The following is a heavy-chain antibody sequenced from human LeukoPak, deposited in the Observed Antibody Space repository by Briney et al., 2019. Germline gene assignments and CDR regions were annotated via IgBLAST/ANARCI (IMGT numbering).Heavy chain of an antibody. V-gene: IGHV4-34*01. CDR1: GGSFSGYY. J-gene: IGHJ3*02. CDR2: INHSGST. CDR3: ARRGYSSSWYFAFDI. D-gene: IGHD6-13*01. Sequence: PSETLSLTCAVYGGSFSGYYWSWIRQPPGKGLEWIGEINHSGSTNYNPSLKSRVTISVDTSKNQFSLKLSSVIAADTAVYYCARRGYSSSWYFAFDIWGQGTMVTVSS.